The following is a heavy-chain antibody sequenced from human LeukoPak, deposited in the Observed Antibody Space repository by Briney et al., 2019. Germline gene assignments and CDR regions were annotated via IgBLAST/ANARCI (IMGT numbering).Heavy chain of an antibody. D-gene: IGHD3-10*01. V-gene: IGHV1-2*02. CDR1: GYTFTGYY. J-gene: IGHJ2*01. CDR2: INPNSGGT. Sequence: ASVKVSCKASGYTFTGYYMHWVRQAPGQGLEWMGWINPNSGGTNYAQKFQGRFTMTRDTSISTAYMELSRLRSDDTAVYYCARDSLLVRGLDLWGRGTLVTVSS. CDR3: ARDSLLVRGLDL.